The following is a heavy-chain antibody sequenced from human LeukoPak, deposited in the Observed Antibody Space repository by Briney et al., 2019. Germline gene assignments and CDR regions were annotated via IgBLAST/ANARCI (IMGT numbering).Heavy chain of an antibody. Sequence: ASVKVSCKASGGTXSSYAISGVRQAPGQGLEWMGGIIPIFGTANYAQKFQGRVTITADESTSTAYMELSSLRSEDMAVHYCARREERWLQLQGPIDYWGQGTLVTVSS. CDR2: IIPIFGTA. CDR3: ARREERWLQLQGPIDY. V-gene: IGHV1-69*13. D-gene: IGHD5-24*01. J-gene: IGHJ4*02. CDR1: GGTXSSYA.